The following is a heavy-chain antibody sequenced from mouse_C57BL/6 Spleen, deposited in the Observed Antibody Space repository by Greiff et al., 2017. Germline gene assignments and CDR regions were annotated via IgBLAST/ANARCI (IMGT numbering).Heavy chain of an antibody. CDR2: IYPGDGDT. Sequence: VQLQQSGPELVKPGASVKISCKASGYAFSSYWMNWVKQRPGQGLAWIGRIYPGDGDTNYNGKFKGKATLTANKSSSTAYMQLGSLTSEDSAVYFWARILDYAMDYWGQGTSVTVSS. V-gene: IGHV1-82*01. CDR1: GYAFSSYW. CDR3: ARILDYAMDY. J-gene: IGHJ4*01.